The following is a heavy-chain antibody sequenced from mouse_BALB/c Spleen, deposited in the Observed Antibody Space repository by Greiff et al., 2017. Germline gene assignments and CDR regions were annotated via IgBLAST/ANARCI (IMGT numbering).Heavy chain of an antibody. CDR2: ISSGGGST. Sequence: EVKLMESGGGLVKPGGSLKLSCAASGFAFSSYDMSWVRQTPEKRLEWVAYISSGGGSTYYPDTVKGRFTISRDNAKNTLYLQMSSLKSEDTAMYYCERHIDYYGRGGAWFAYWGQGTLVTVSA. D-gene: IGHD1-1*01. J-gene: IGHJ3*01. CDR3: ERHIDYYGRGGAWFAY. CDR1: GFAFSSYD. V-gene: IGHV5-12-1*01.